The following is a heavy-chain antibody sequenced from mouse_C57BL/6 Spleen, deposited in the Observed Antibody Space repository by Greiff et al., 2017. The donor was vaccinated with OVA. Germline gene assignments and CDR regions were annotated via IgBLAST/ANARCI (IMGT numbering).Heavy chain of an antibody. J-gene: IGHJ1*03. CDR1: GYTFPSYW. V-gene: IGHV1-64*01. D-gene: IGHD2-3*01. CDR3: ARSEDGYYWYFDV. Sequence: QVQLKQPGAELVKPGASVKLSCKASGYTFPSYWMHWVKQRPGQGLEWIGMIHPNSGSTNYNEKFKSKATLTVDKSSSTAYMQLSSLTSEDSAVYYCARSEDGYYWYFDVWGTGTTVTVSS. CDR2: IHPNSGST.